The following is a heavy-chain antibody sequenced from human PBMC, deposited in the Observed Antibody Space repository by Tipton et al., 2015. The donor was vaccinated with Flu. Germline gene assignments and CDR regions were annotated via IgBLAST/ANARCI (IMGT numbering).Heavy chain of an antibody. CDR1: GDSINNYY. D-gene: IGHD4-17*01. CDR3: ARDWGGDYVFDY. CDR2: VYYTGST. J-gene: IGHJ4*02. Sequence: TLSLTCTVSGDSINNYYWNWIRQPPGKGLEWIGYVYYTGSTKYNPSLKGRVTISLDTSKSQFSLKLTSVTAADTAVYYCARDWGGDYVFDYWGQGTLVAVSS. V-gene: IGHV4-59*01.